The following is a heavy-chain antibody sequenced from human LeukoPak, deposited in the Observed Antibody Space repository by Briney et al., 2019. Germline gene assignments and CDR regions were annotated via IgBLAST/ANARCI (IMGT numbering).Heavy chain of an antibody. CDR2: IYYSGST. D-gene: IGHD3-10*01. Sequence: PSETLSLTCTVSGGSISSSSYYWGWIRQPPGKGLEWIGSIYYSGSTYYNPSLKSRVTISVDTSKNQFSLKLSSVTAADTAVYYCARVLYYGSGSYYFSLLLYYYYYMDVWGKGTTVTVSS. CDR1: GGSISSSSYY. V-gene: IGHV4-39*07. J-gene: IGHJ6*03. CDR3: ARVLYYGSGSYYFSLLLYYYYYMDV.